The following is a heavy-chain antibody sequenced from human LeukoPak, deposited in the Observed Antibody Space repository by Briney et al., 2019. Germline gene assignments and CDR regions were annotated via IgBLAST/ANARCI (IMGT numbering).Heavy chain of an antibody. V-gene: IGHV1-69*13. CDR2: IIPIFGTA. CDR1: GGTFSSYA. J-gene: IGHJ5*02. Sequence: SVKVSCKASGGTFSSYAISRVRQAPGQGLEWMGGIIPIFGTANYAQKFQGRVTITADESTSTAYMELSSLRSEDTAVYYCARDPGAHNWFDPWGQGTLVTVSS. CDR3: ARDPGAHNWFDP.